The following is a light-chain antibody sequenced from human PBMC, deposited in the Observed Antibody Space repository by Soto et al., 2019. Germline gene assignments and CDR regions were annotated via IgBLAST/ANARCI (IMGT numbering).Light chain of an antibody. J-gene: IGLJ2*01. Sequence: QSVLTQPPSASGTPGQRVTISCSGSSSNIGSNTVNWYQQLPGTAPKLLIYSNNQRPSGVPDRCSGSKSGASASLAISGRQSEDEADYYCAAWDDSLNGVVFGGGTKVTVL. CDR2: SNN. CDR1: SSNIGSNT. CDR3: AAWDDSLNGVV. V-gene: IGLV1-44*01.